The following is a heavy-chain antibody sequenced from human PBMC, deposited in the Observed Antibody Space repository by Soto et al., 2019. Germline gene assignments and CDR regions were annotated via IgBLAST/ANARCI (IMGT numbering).Heavy chain of an antibody. Sequence: GESLKISCKGSGYSFTSSWISWVRQMPGKGLEWMGRIDPSDSYTNYSPSFQGHVTISADRSISTAYLQWSGLKASDTAMYYCSRLEVYYHLSVWGQGTKVTVAS. D-gene: IGHD2-2*01. V-gene: IGHV5-10-1*01. CDR3: SRLEVYYHLSV. J-gene: IGHJ6*02. CDR2: IDPSDSYT. CDR1: GYSFTSSW.